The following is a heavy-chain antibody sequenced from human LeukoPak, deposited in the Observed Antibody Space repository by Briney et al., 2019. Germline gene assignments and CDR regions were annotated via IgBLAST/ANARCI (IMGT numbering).Heavy chain of an antibody. J-gene: IGHJ4*02. Sequence: ASVKVSCKTSVDTFTDYYLHWVRQAPGQGLEWMGWINPNSGGTNYAQTFQGRVTMTRDTFITTAYLELSRLRSDDTAVYSCARIGYNHYFDYWGQGTLATVSS. CDR1: VDTFTDYY. D-gene: IGHD5-24*01. CDR3: ARIGYNHYFDY. CDR2: INPNSGGT. V-gene: IGHV1-2*02.